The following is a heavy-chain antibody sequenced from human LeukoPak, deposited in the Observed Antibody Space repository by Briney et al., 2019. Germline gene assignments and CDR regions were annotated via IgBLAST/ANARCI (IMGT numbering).Heavy chain of an antibody. CDR2: MSSDGNAM. D-gene: IGHD3-22*01. J-gene: IGHJ4*02. Sequence: GRSLRLSCAASGFTFTAYLIHWVRQAPGKGLEWVAVMSSDGNAMFYADSVKGRFTISRDNSKNTLYLQMNSLRTENTAVYYCVRESEYYFDHSASFDYWGQGTLVTVSS. CDR1: GFTFTAYL. V-gene: IGHV3-30-3*01. CDR3: VRESEYYFDHSASFDY.